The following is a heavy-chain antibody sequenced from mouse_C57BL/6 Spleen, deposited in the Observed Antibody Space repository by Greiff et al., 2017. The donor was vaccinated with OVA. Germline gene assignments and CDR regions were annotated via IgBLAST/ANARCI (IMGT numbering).Heavy chain of an antibody. Sequence: EVKLVESGPGLVKPSQSLSLTCSVTGYSITSGYYWNWIRQFPGNKLEWMGYISYDGSNNYNPSLKNRISITRDTSKNQFFLKLNSVTTEDTATYYCARDGGLLYYYAMDYWGQGTSVTVSS. V-gene: IGHV3-6*01. J-gene: IGHJ4*01. CDR2: ISYDGSN. CDR3: ARDGGLLYYYAMDY. CDR1: GYSITSGYY. D-gene: IGHD2-12*01.